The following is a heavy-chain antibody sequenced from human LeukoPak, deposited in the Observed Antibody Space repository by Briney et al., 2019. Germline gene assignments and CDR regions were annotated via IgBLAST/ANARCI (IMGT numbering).Heavy chain of an antibody. CDR2: ISSDGAEK. CDR1: GFTLSNYG. V-gene: IGHV3-30*04. D-gene: IGHD3-9*01. CDR3: AREGHYDFLTGYSPLEYYFYYMDV. J-gene: IGHJ6*03. Sequence: GRSRRLSCEASGFTLSNYGLHCVRQTPGKGLEWVAAISSDGAEKHYADSVKGRFTISRDNSKSTLYLQMNRLRAEDTALYYSAREGHYDFLTGYSPLEYYFYYMDVWGKGTTVTVS.